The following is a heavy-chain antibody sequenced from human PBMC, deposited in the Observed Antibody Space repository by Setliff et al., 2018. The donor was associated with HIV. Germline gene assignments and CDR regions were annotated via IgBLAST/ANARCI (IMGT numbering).Heavy chain of an antibody. CDR2: ITWNGDRA. CDR3: AKGPTGSGSYYLDF. CDR1: GFIFDDHA. J-gene: IGHJ4*02. Sequence: GGSLRLSCAASGFIFDDHAMHWVRQVPGKGLEWVSLITWNGDRAYYTDSVKGRFTVSRDNSKNSFYLQMNSLRDEDTGLYYFAKGPTGSGSYYLDFWGQGTLVTVSS. D-gene: IGHD3-10*01. V-gene: IGHV3-43D*03.